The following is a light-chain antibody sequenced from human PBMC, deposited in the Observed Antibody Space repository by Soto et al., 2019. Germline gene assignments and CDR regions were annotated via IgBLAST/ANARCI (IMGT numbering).Light chain of an antibody. CDR1: RSDVGRFNH. Sequence: QSALTQPASVSGSPGQSITISCIGTRSDVGRFNHVSWYQQHPGKAPKLMIYSVNNRPSGVSNRFSGSKSASTASLTISGLQAEDEADYYCNSYTSTDIHVFGTGTKLTVL. CDR3: NSYTSTDIHV. CDR2: SVN. V-gene: IGLV2-14*01. J-gene: IGLJ1*01.